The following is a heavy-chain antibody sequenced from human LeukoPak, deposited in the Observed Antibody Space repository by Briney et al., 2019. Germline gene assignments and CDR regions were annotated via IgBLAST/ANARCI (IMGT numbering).Heavy chain of an antibody. CDR1: GGSISSHF. CDR2: IYYSKNT. V-gene: IGHV4-39*01. J-gene: IGHJ4*02. Sequence: SETLSLTCTVSGGSISSHFWTWIRQPPGKGLEWIGSIYYSKNTYYNPSLKRRVTISADTSKNQFSLTLGSVSATDTAVYYCVSPRGFSYGYFDYWGQGTLVTVSS. D-gene: IGHD5-18*01. CDR3: VSPRGFSYGYFDY.